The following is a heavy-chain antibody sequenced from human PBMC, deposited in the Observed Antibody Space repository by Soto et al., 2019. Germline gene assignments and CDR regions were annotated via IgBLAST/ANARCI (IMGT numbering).Heavy chain of an antibody. CDR1: GGSISSGGYY. CDR2: IYYSGST. Sequence: QVQLQESGPGLVKPSQTLSLTCTVSGGSISSGGYYWSWTPQHPGKGLEWIGYIYYSGSTYYKPSPHSRVTIPVATSKNQFSLKLSSVTAADTAVYYCARYDSSGSHGFDIWGQGTMVTVSS. J-gene: IGHJ3*02. D-gene: IGHD3-22*01. CDR3: ARYDSSGSHGFDI. V-gene: IGHV4-31*03.